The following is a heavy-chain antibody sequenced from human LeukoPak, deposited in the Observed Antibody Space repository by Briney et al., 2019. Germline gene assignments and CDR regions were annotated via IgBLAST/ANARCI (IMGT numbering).Heavy chain of an antibody. CDR3: AKAISGSPDASDF. Sequence: GGSLRLSCAASGFTFSSYAMNWVRQVPGKGLEWVSAISGSGGSTYYADSVKGRFTISRDNSKNTLHLQMNSLRVEDTAVYYCAKAISGSPDASDFWGQGTVVTVSS. CDR1: GFTFSSYA. CDR2: ISGSGGST. V-gene: IGHV3-23*01. J-gene: IGHJ3*01. D-gene: IGHD1-26*01.